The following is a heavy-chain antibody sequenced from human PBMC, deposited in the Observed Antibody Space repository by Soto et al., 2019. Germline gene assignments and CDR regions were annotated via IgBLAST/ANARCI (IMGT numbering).Heavy chain of an antibody. CDR1: GGTFSSYA. D-gene: IGHD3-3*01. CDR2: IIPIFGTA. V-gene: IGHV1-69*01. Sequence: QVQLVQSGAEVKKPGSSVKVSCKASGGTFSSYAISWVRQAPGQGLEWMGGIIPIFGTANYAQKFQGRVTITADESTSTAYMGVSSLRSEDTAVYYCASLRWFGWSGFPARRNWFDPWGQGTLVTVSS. CDR3: ASLRWFGWSGFPARRNWFDP. J-gene: IGHJ5*02.